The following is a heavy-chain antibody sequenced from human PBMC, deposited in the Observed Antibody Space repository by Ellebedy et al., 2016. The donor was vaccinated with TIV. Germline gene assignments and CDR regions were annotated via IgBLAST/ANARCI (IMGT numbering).Heavy chain of an antibody. V-gene: IGHV3-23*01. Sequence: GESLKISCAASGFTFSHFGMTWVRQAPGKGLEWVSSITGSNSGGGSDTFYADPVKGRFTISRDNSKNTVYLQMNSLRAEDTAVCYCARSYDYWGQGTPVTVSS. CDR1: GFTFSHFG. CDR2: ITGSNSGGGSDT. J-gene: IGHJ4*02. CDR3: ARSYDY.